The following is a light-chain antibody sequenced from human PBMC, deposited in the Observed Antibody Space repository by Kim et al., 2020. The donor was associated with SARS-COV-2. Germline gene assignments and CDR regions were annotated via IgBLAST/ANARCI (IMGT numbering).Light chain of an antibody. CDR2: GAS. J-gene: IGKJ4*01. Sequence: EIVLTQSPCTLSLSPGERATLSCRASQSVSSSYLAWYQQKPGQAPRLLIYGASSRATGIPDRFSGSGSGTDFTLTISRLEPEDFAVYYCQQYGSSPLTFGGGTKLEI. CDR1: QSVSSSY. CDR3: QQYGSSPLT. V-gene: IGKV3-20*01.